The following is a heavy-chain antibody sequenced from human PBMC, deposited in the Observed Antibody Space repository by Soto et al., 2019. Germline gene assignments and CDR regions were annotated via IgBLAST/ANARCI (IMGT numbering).Heavy chain of an antibody. CDR2: IYHSGST. V-gene: IGHV4-4*02. D-gene: IGHD3-22*01. Sequence: QVQLQESGPGLVKPSGTLSLTCAVSGGSISSSNWWSWVRQPPGKGLEWIGEIYHSGSTNYNPSLKGRVTISVDKSKNQFSLKLSSVTAADTTVYYCARGTYYYDSSGYYYGWFDPWGQGTLVTVSS. J-gene: IGHJ5*02. CDR3: ARGTYYYDSSGYYYGWFDP. CDR1: GGSISSSNW.